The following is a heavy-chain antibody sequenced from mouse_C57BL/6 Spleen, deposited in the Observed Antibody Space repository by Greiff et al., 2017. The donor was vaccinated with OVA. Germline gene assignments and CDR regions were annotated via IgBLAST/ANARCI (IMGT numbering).Heavy chain of an antibody. CDR2: IYPGDGDT. CDR1: GYAFSSSW. D-gene: IGHD2-3*01. V-gene: IGHV1-82*01. Sequence: QVQLQQSGPELVKPGASVKISCKASGYAFSSSWMNWVKQRPGKGLEWIGRIYPGDGDTNYNGKFKGKATLTADKSSSTAYMQLSSLTSEDSAVYFCARSELYDGYYMVAWFAYWGQGTLVTVSA. J-gene: IGHJ3*01. CDR3: ARSELYDGYYMVAWFAY.